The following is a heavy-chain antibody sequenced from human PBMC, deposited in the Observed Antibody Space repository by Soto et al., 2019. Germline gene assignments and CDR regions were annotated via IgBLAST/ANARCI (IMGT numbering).Heavy chain of an antibody. V-gene: IGHV4-59*08. Sequence: SETLSLTCTVSGGSISSYYWSWIRQPPGKGLEWIGYIYYSGSTNYNPSLKSRVTISVDTSKNQFSLKLSSVTAADTAVYYCARHVRIVGSSSWYVFDYWGQGTLVTVPQ. D-gene: IGHD6-13*01. CDR3: ARHVRIVGSSSWYVFDY. CDR2: IYYSGST. CDR1: GGSISSYY. J-gene: IGHJ4*02.